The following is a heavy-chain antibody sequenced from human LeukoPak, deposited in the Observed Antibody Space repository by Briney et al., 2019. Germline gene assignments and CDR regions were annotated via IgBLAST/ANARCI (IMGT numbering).Heavy chain of an antibody. J-gene: IGHJ3*02. CDR1: GFSVSSNY. V-gene: IGHV3-21*01. Sequence: GGSLRLSCAASGFSVSSNYMSWVRQAPGKGLEWVSSIDTTGSYIYYADSVKGRFTISRDSAKNSLYLQMNSLRAEDTAVYYCARDSGYDDAFDIWGQGTMVTVSS. CDR3: ARDSGYDDAFDI. CDR2: IDTTGSYI. D-gene: IGHD5-12*01.